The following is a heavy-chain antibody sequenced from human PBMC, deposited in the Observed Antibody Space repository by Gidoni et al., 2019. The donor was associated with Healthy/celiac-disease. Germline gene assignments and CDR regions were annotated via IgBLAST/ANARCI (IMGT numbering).Heavy chain of an antibody. V-gene: IGHV4-4*07. D-gene: IGHD3-10*01. CDR2: IYTSGST. J-gene: IGHJ4*02. CDR3: ARGGRRFGELSLGY. CDR1: GGSISSYY. Sequence: QVQLQESGPGLVKPSETLSLTCPVSGGSISSYYWSWIRQPAGKGLEWIGRIYTSGSTNYNPSLKSRVTMSVDTSKNQFSLKLSSVTAADTAVYYCARGGRRFGELSLGYWGQGTLVTVSS.